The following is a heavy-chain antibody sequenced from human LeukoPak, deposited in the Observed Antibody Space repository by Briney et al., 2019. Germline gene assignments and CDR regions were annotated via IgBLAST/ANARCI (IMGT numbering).Heavy chain of an antibody. Sequence: SETLSLTCTVSGGSISSSSYYWGWIRQPPGKGLEWIGSIYYSGSTYYNPSLKSRVTISVDTSKNQFSLKLSSVTAADTAVYFCARTGHSSDWFAGFYYWGQGTLVTVSS. CDR3: ARTGHSSDWFAGFYY. D-gene: IGHD6-19*01. CDR2: IYYSGST. CDR1: GGSISSSSYY. V-gene: IGHV4-39*01. J-gene: IGHJ4*02.